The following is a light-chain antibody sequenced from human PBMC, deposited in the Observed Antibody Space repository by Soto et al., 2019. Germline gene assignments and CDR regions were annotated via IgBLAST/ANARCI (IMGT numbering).Light chain of an antibody. CDR3: QVWDRSSNHWV. CDR1: NIGSKS. CDR2: DDS. J-gene: IGLJ3*02. Sequence: SYELTQPPSVSVAPGQTDTVTCGGRNIGSKSVHWYQQKPGQAPVLVVHDDSDRPSGIPGRFSGSNSGDTATLTISGVEAGDEADYYCQVWDRSSNHWVFGGGTKLTVL. V-gene: IGLV3-21*02.